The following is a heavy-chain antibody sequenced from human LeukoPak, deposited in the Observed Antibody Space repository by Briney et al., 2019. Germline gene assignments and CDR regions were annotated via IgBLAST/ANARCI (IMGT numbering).Heavy chain of an antibody. CDR2: ISSSSSTI. D-gene: IGHD6-13*01. CDR3: ATYSSSSGGGY. CDR1: GFTFSSYS. J-gene: IGHJ4*02. V-gene: IGHV3-48*04. Sequence: GGSLRLSCAASGFTFSSYSMNWVRQAPGKGLEWVSYISSSSSTIYYADSVKGRFTISRDNAKNSLYLQMNSLRAEDTAVYYCATYSSSSGGGYWGQGTLVTVSS.